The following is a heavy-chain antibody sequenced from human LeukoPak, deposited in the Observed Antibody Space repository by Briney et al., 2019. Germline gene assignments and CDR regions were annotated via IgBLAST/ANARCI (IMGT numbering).Heavy chain of an antibody. CDR1: GFTFSDYY. CDR3: ARAFGTARIYNWFDP. D-gene: IGHD1-1*01. V-gene: IGHV3-11*01. J-gene: IGHJ5*02. CDR2: ISSSGNTI. Sequence: GGSLRLSCAASGFTFSDYYMSWIRQAPGKGLEWVSYISSSGNTIYYADSVKGRFTISRDNAKNSLYLQMNCLRAEDTAVYYCARAFGTARIYNWFDPWGQGTLVTVSS.